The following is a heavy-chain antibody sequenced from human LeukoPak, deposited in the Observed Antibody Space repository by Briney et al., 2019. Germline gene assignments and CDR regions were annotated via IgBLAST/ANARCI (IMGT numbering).Heavy chain of an antibody. D-gene: IGHD3-3*01. CDR2: IYYSGST. Sequence: SETLSLTCTVSGGSISSYYWSWIRQPPGKGLEWIGYIYYSGSTNYNPSLKSRVTISVDTSKNQFSLKLSSVTAADTAVYYCARIYDFWSGYYALDYWGQGTLVTVSS. V-gene: IGHV4-59*08. J-gene: IGHJ4*02. CDR1: GGSISSYY. CDR3: ARIYDFWSGYYALDY.